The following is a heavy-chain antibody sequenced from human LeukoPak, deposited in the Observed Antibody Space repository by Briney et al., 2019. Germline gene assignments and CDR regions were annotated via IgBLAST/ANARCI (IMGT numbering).Heavy chain of an antibody. CDR1: GFTFSSYE. Sequence: PGGSLRLSCAASGFTFSSYEMNWVRQAPGKGLEWVSVIYSGGSTYYTDSVKGRFTISRDNSKNTLSLQMNSLRVEDTAVYYCVKDFVVVPGLVNYFDYWGQGTLVTVSS. CDR3: VKDFVVVPGLVNYFDY. D-gene: IGHD2-2*01. J-gene: IGHJ4*02. CDR2: IYSGGST. V-gene: IGHV3-23*03.